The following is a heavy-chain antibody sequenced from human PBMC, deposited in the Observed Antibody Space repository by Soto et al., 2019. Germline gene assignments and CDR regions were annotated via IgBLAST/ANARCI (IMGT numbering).Heavy chain of an antibody. D-gene: IGHD2-2*01. V-gene: IGHV3-48*03. CDR3: AREIVVPAGYYYYYGMDV. CDR1: GFTFSSYE. Sequence: VGSLRLSCAASGFTFSSYEMNWVRQAPGKGLEWVSYISSSGSTIYYADSVKGRFTISRDNAKNSLYLQMNSLRAEDTAVYYCAREIVVPAGYYYYYGMDVWGQGTTVTVS. CDR2: ISSSGSTI. J-gene: IGHJ6*02.